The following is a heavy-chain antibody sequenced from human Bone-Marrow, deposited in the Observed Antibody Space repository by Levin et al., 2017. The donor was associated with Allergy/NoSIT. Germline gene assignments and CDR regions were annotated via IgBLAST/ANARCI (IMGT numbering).Heavy chain of an antibody. D-gene: IGHD3-16*01. CDR3: ASALLGDWYFDY. V-gene: IGHV3-30*02. CDR2: IRHDGSNK. J-gene: IGHJ4*02. CDR1: GFTFSRYA. Sequence: GESLKISCVASGFTFSRYAMHWVRQVPGTGLELVALIRHDGSNKYYANSVKGRFTISRDNSKNTMFLQMNSLRVEDTAVYYCASALLGDWYFDYWGQGTLVTVSS.